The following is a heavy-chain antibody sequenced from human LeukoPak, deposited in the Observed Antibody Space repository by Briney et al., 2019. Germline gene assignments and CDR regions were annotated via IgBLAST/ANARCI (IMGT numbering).Heavy chain of an antibody. CDR3: ANLLGTMVRGEGNWFDP. V-gene: IGHV3-23*01. Sequence: GGSLRLSCAASGFTFSSYAMSWVRQAPGKGLEWVSAISGSGGSTYYADSVKGRFTISRDNSKNTLYLQMNSLRAEDTAVYYCANLLGTMVRGEGNWFDPWGQGTLVTVSS. CDR2: ISGSGGST. D-gene: IGHD3-10*01. J-gene: IGHJ5*02. CDR1: GFTFSSYA.